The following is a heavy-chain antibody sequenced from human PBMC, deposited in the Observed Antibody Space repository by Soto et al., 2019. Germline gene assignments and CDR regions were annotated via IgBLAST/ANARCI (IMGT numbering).Heavy chain of an antibody. V-gene: IGHV1-69*13. CDR3: ASLVIVLVPAALRPTYYYGMDV. D-gene: IGHD2-2*03. CDR2: IIPIFGTA. J-gene: IGHJ6*02. CDR1: GGTFSSYA. Sequence: SVKVSCKASGGTFSSYAISWVRQAPGQGLEWMGGIIPIFGTANYAQKFQGRVTITADESTSTAYMELSSLRSEDTAVYYCASLVIVLVPAALRPTYYYGMDVWGQGTTVTVSS.